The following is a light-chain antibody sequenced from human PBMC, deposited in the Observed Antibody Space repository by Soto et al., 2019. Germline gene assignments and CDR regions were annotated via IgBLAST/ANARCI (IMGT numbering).Light chain of an antibody. V-gene: IGLV2-14*01. CDR2: EVS. CDR1: SSDVGGYNY. CDR3: SSYRSTNTVV. J-gene: IGLJ3*02. Sequence: QSALTQPASVSGSPGQSITISCTGTSSDVGGYNYVSWFQQHPGKAPKVLIYEVSLRPSGVSSRFSGSKSGNTASLSISGLQAEDEAEYYCSSYRSTNTVVFGGGTKVTVL.